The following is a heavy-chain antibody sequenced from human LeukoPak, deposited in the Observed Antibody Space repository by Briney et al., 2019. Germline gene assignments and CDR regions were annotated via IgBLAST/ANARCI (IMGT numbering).Heavy chain of an antibody. CDR1: GYSFTSYW. D-gene: IGHD3-22*01. J-gene: IGHJ4*02. Sequence: GESLKISCKGSGYSFTSYWIGWVRQMPGKGLEWMGIIYPGDSDTRYSPSFQGQVTISADKSISTAYLQWSSLKASDTAMYYCARRAVYYDSSGHHVYFDYWGQGTLVTVSS. CDR2: IYPGDSDT. CDR3: ARRAVYYDSSGHHVYFDY. V-gene: IGHV5-51*01.